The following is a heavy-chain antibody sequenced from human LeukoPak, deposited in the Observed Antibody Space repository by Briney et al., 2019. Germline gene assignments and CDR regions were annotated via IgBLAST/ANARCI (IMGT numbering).Heavy chain of an antibody. CDR2: LYYSGGT. J-gene: IGHJ4*02. V-gene: IGHV4-39*07. D-gene: IGHD3-22*01. CDR3: AREKDDSSVWD. CDR1: RDSISSSNYY. Sequence: SETLSLTCFVSRDSISSSNYYWAWIRQPPGKGLEWIGSLYYSGGTYYNPSLKSRVTISVDTSKNQFSLKLSSVTAADTAVYYCAREKDDSSVWDWGQGTLVTVSS.